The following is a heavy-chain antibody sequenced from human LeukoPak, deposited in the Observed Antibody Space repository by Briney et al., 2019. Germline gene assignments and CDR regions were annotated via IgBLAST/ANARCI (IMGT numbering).Heavy chain of an antibody. D-gene: IGHD3-22*01. J-gene: IGHJ6*03. V-gene: IGHV1-18*01. CDR1: GYTFTSYG. CDR3: ARAMIVVVTRYYYYYMDV. CDR2: ISAYNGNT. Sequence: ASVKVSCKASGYTFTSYGISWVRQAPGQGLEWMGWISAYNGNTNYAQKLQGRVTMTTDTSTSTAYMELRSLRSDDTAVYYCARAMIVVVTRYYYYYMDVWGKGTTVTVSS.